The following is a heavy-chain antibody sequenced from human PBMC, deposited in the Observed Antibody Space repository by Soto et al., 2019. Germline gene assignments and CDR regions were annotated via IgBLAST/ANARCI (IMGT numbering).Heavy chain of an antibody. Sequence: GGSLRLSCAASGFTFSSYGMHWVRQAPGKGLEWVAVIWYDGSNKYYADSVKGRFTISRDNSKNTLYLQMNSLRAKDTAVYYCAREAVPAARGMDVWGQGTTVTVSS. CDR2: IWYDGSNK. V-gene: IGHV3-33*01. CDR1: GFTFSSYG. J-gene: IGHJ6*02. D-gene: IGHD2-2*01. CDR3: AREAVPAARGMDV.